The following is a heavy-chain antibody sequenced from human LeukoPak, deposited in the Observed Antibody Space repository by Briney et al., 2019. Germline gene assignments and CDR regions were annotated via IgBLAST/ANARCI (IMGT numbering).Heavy chain of an antibody. CDR1: GFTFSIYG. D-gene: IGHD2-2*02. V-gene: IGHV3-30*19. CDR3: ARDGCGTNCYRPQFWAQNWFDP. CDR2: ISFDGNTP. J-gene: IGHJ5*02. Sequence: QPGGSLRLSCAASGFTFSIYGMHWVRQAPGKGQAPGKQLEWLAVISFDGNTPYYRDSVQGRFTISRDNPRNTLYLQMNSLTSEDTAIYYCARDGCGTNCYRPQFWAQNWFDPWGQGTLVTVSS.